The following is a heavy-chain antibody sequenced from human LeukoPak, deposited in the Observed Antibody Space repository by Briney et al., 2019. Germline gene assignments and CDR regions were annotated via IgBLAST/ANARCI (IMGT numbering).Heavy chain of an antibody. CDR2: IYYSGST. D-gene: IGHD3-22*01. V-gene: IGHV4-39*01. CDR1: GGSISSSSYY. Sequence: PSETLSLTCTVSGGSISSSSYYWGWIRQPPGKGLEWIGSIYYSGSTYYNPSLKSRVTISVDTSKNQFSLKLSSVTAADTAVYYCARLYSGYAPGDYWGQGTLVTVSS. CDR3: ARLYSGYAPGDY. J-gene: IGHJ4*02.